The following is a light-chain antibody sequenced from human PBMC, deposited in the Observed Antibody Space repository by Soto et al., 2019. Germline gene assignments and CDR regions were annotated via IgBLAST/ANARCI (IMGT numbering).Light chain of an antibody. V-gene: IGLV2-23*02. Sequence: QSALTQPASVSGSPGQSITISCTGTSSDVGSHNLVSWYQQHPGKAPKLIIYEVNKRPSGVSNRFCGSKSGNTTSLTIFGLEAEDEADYYCFSVAGSGTYVFGTGTKVTVL. CDR3: FSVAGSGTYV. J-gene: IGLJ1*01. CDR1: SSDVGSHNL. CDR2: EVN.